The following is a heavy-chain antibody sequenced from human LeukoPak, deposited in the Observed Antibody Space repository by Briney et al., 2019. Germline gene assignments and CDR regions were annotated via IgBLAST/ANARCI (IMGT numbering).Heavy chain of an antibody. V-gene: IGHV1-24*01. Sequence: ASVKVSCKVPGYTLTELSMHWVRQAPGKGLEWMGGFDPEDGETIYAQKFRGRVTMTEDTSTDTAYMELSSLRSEDTAVYYCATERRRAVAGQYWYFDLWGRGTLVTVSS. CDR1: GYTLTELS. CDR3: ATERRRAVAGQYWYFDL. D-gene: IGHD6-19*01. CDR2: FDPEDGET. J-gene: IGHJ2*01.